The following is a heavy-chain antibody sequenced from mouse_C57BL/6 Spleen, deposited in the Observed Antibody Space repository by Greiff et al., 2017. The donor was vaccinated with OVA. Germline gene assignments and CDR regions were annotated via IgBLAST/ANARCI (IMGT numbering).Heavy chain of an antibody. CDR1: GFTFSDYG. D-gene: IGHD6-1*01. J-gene: IGHJ4*01. CDR3: ARKGKQRTYYYAMDY. V-gene: IGHV5-17*01. CDR2: ISSGGSTV. Sequence: EVKLMESGGGLVKPGGSLKLSCAASGFTFSDYGMHWVRQAPEKGLEWVAYISSGGSTVYYADTVKGRFTISRDNAKNTLFLQITSLSSEDTAMYYCARKGKQRTYYYAMDYWGQGTSVTVSS.